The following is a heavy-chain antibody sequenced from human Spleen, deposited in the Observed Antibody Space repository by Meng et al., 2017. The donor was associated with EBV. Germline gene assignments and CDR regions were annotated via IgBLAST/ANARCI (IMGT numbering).Heavy chain of an antibody. Sequence: QVQLPDSGPGLGAPSQTLSLTCTFSGGSFSTGGYYWSWIRQPPGKGLEWIGYISNIGRTYYNPSLKSRVTISVDTSKKQFSLKLSSVTAADTAVYYCARDVGRDYFDPWGRGTLVTVSS. CDR3: ARDVGRDYFDP. J-gene: IGHJ4*02. CDR1: GGSFSTGGYY. CDR2: ISNIGRT. V-gene: IGHV4-30-4*01.